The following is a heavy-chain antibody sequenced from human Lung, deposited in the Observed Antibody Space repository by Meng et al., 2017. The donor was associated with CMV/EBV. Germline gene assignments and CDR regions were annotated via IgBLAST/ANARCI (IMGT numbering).Heavy chain of an antibody. CDR3: ARVSGYYYYGMDV. D-gene: IGHD3-3*01. V-gene: IGHV4-59*01. J-gene: IGHJ6*02. CDR2: IYYSGST. Sequence: SETLSLXXTVSGGSISSYYWSWIRQPPGKGLEWIGYIYYSGSTNYNPSLKSRVTISVDTSKNQFSLKLSSVTAADTAVYYCARVSGYYYYGMDVWGQGTTVIFSS. CDR1: GGSISSYY.